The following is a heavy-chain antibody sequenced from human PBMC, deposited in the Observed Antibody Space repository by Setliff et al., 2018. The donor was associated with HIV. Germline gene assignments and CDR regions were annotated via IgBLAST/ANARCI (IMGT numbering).Heavy chain of an antibody. Sequence: HPGGSLRLSCAASGFTFSDHYMDWVRQSPGKGLEWVSYISSSSSTIYYADSVKGRFTISRDNAKNSLYLQMNSLRAEDTAVYYCARSVIGYYYYGMDVWGQGTLVTVSS. CDR1: GFTFSDHY. CDR3: ARSVIGYYYYGMDV. J-gene: IGHJ6*02. CDR2: ISSSSSTI. V-gene: IGHV3-48*01. D-gene: IGHD3-10*01.